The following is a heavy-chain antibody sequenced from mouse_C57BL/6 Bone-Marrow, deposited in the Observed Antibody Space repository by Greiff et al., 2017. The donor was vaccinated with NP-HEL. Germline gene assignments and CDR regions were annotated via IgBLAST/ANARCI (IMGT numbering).Heavy chain of an antibody. CDR2: ISNLAYSI. CDR1: GFTFSDYG. Sequence: EVKLVESGGGLVQPGGSLKLSCAASGFTFSDYGMAWVRQAPRKGPEWVAFISNLAYSIYYAATVTGRFTISRENAKNTPYLEMSSLRSEDTAMYYWARSPYYYEAWFAYWGQGTLVTVSA. V-gene: IGHV5-15*01. D-gene: IGHD1-1*01. CDR3: ARSPYYYEAWFAY. J-gene: IGHJ3*01.